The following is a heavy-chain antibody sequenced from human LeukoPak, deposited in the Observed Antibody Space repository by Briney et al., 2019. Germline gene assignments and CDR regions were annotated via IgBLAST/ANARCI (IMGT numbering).Heavy chain of an antibody. CDR2: ISSSSSYI. CDR3: ARVAPSAAAGTDY. V-gene: IGHV3-21*01. J-gene: IGHJ4*02. CDR1: GFTFSSYG. D-gene: IGHD6-13*01. Sequence: GGSLRLSCAASGFTFSSYGMNWVRQAPGKGLEWVSSISSSSSYIYYADSVKGRFTISRDNAKSSLYLQMNSLRAENTAAYYDARVAPSAAAGTDYWGQGTLVTVSS.